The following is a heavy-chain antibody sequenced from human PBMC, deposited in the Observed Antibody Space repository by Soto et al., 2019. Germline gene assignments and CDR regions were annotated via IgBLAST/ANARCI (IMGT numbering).Heavy chain of an antibody. D-gene: IGHD6-6*01. V-gene: IGHV4-31*03. CDR3: ARVSSIAARTFDY. CDR1: GGSISSGGYY. Sequence: PSETLSLTCTVSGGSISSGGYYWSWIRQHPGKGLEWIGYIYYSGSTYYNPSLKSRVTISVDTSKNQFSLKLSSVTAADTAVYYCARVSSIAARTFDYWGQGTLVTV. J-gene: IGHJ4*02. CDR2: IYYSGST.